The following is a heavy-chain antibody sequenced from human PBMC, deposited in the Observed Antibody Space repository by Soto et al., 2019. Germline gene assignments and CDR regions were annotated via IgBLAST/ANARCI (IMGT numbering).Heavy chain of an antibody. Sequence: SGGSLRLSCAASGFTFRNYSMNWVRQAPGKGLEWVSYISGSSRTIFYADSVMGRFTISRDNAENSVFLQMVSLRDEDTAVYYCARTFWWRSGPFDYWGQGTLVTVSS. CDR2: ISGSSRTI. CDR3: ARTFWWRSGPFDY. J-gene: IGHJ4*02. CDR1: GFTFRNYS. D-gene: IGHD2-21*01. V-gene: IGHV3-48*02.